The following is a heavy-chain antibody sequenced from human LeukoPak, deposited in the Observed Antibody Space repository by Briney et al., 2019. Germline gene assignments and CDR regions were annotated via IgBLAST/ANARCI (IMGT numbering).Heavy chain of an antibody. J-gene: IGHJ3*02. Sequence: PSGTLSLTCAVPGGSISSSNWWSWVRQPPGKGLAWIGEIYHSGSTNYNPSLKSRVTISVDKSKNQFSLKLSSVTAADTAVYYCARGGGEVIRRRSAFDIWGQGTMVTVSS. D-gene: IGHD3-16*01. V-gene: IGHV4-4*02. CDR1: GGSISSSNW. CDR3: ARGGGEVIRRRSAFDI. CDR2: IYHSGST.